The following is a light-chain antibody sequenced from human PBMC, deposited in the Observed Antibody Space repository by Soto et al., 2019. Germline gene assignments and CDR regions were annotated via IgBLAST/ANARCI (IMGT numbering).Light chain of an antibody. Sequence: EIVLTQSPATLSLSPGERATLSCRASQSVSSYLAWYQQKPGQAPRLLIYDASNRANGIPTRFSGSGSGTDFTLTISSLESEDFAVYYCQHRSNWPPITFGGGTKVEIK. J-gene: IGKJ4*01. CDR1: QSVSSY. CDR2: DAS. CDR3: QHRSNWPPIT. V-gene: IGKV3-11*01.